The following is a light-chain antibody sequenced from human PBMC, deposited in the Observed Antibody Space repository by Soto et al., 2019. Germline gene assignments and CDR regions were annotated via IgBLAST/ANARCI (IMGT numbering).Light chain of an antibody. J-gene: IGKJ3*01. CDR1: QSLLHSNGYNY. Sequence: DIVMTQSPLSLPVTPGEPASISCRSSQSLLHSNGYNYLDWYLQKPGQSPQLLIYLGSNRASGVPDRFSGSGSGTDFTLKISRVEAEDVGVYYCMQAQQTPQTFGPGTKVDIK. V-gene: IGKV2-28*01. CDR3: MQAQQTPQT. CDR2: LGS.